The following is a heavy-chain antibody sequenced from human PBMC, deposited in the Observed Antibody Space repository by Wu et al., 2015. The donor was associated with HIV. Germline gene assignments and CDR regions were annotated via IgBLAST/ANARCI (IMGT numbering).Heavy chain of an antibody. Sequence: QVHLVQSGAEVKKPGASVKVSCKASGYTFTSYGISWVRQAPGQGLEWMGWISAYNGNTNYAQKLQGRVTMTTDTSTSTAYMELRSLRSDDTAVYYCARDLCVRGVCYRSPGDWFDPWGHGTLVHRLL. CDR1: GYTFTSYG. CDR3: ARDLCVRGVCYRSPGDWFDP. V-gene: IGHV1-18*01. CDR2: ISAYNGNT. D-gene: IGHD2-8*02. J-gene: IGHJ5*02.